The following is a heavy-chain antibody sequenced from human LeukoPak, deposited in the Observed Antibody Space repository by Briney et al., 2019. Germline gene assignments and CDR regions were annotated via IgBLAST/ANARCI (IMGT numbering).Heavy chain of an antibody. V-gene: IGHV4-34*01. J-gene: IGHJ4*02. CDR1: GGSFSGYY. D-gene: IGHD3-9*01. CDR2: INHSGSA. Sequence: SETLSLTCAVYGGSFSGYYWSWIRQPPGKGLEWIGEINHSGSANYNPSLKSRVTISVDTSKNQFSLKLRSVTAADTAVYYCARPSGDILTGYYGLWGKGTLVTVSS. CDR3: ARPSGDILTGYYGL.